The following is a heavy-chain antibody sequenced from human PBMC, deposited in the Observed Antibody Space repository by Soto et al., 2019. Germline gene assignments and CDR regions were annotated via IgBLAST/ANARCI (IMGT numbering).Heavy chain of an antibody. V-gene: IGHV1-69*13. J-gene: IGHJ5*02. CDR3: ARELRFLDRAARGGGHWWFDT. Sequence: AVKVSCKASGGTFSSYAISWVRQAPGQGLEWMGGIIPIFGTANYAQKFQGRVTITADESTSTAYMELSSLRSEDTAVYYCARELRFLDRAARGGGHWWFDTWGQGTLVTVSS. CDR2: IIPIFGTA. D-gene: IGHD3-3*01. CDR1: GGTFSSYA.